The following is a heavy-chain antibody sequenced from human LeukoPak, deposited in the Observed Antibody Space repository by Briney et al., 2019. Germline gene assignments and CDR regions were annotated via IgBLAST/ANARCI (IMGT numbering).Heavy chain of an antibody. Sequence: ASVKVSFKSSGYTFTSYGISWVRQAPGQGIEWMGWISAYNGNTNYAQKLQGRVTMTTDTSTSTAYMELSSLRSDDTAVYYCARVDIFATMAFDYWGQGTLVTVSS. CDR2: ISAYNGNT. CDR1: GYTFTSYG. D-gene: IGHD5-12*01. V-gene: IGHV1-18*04. J-gene: IGHJ4*02. CDR3: ARVDIFATMAFDY.